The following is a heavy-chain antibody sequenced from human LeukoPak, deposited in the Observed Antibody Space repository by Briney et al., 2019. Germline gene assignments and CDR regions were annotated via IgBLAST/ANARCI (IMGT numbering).Heavy chain of an antibody. Sequence: ASVKLSRKASGYTFTSSDINWLRQATGQGPEWMGWLNPNSGKTGYAQKFQRRVTLTHDTATSTAYMELSNLRFEDTAVYYCARGRPGLAAAGNYDFWGQGTLTTVSS. V-gene: IGHV1-8*01. CDR3: ARGRPGLAAAGNYDF. D-gene: IGHD6-13*01. CDR1: GYTFTSSD. CDR2: LNPNSGKT. J-gene: IGHJ4*02.